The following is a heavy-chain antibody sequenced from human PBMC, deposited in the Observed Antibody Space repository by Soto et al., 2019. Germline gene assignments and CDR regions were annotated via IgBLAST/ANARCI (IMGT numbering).Heavy chain of an antibody. D-gene: IGHD6-13*01. J-gene: IGHJ6*02. CDR2: ISSSGSTI. Sequence: VQLVQSGAEVKKPGASVKVSCKASGYTFTSYDINWVRQAPGKGLEWVSYISSSGSTIYYADSVKGRFTISRDNAKNSLYLQMNSLRAEDTAVYYCERGYDYYYGMDVWGQGTTVTVSS. CDR1: GYTFTSYD. CDR3: ERGYDYYYGMDV. V-gene: IGHV3-48*03.